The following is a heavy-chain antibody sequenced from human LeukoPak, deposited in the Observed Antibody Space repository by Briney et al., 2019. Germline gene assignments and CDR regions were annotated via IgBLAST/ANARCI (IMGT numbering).Heavy chain of an antibody. Sequence: SETLSLTCTVSGGSISSYYWSWIRQPPGKGLEWIGYIYYSGSTNYNPSLKSRVTISVDTSKNQFSLKLSSVTAADMAVYYCARLEQQLVPSYYYGMDVWGQGTTVTVSS. CDR1: GGSISSYY. CDR2: IYYSGST. CDR3: ARLEQQLVPSYYYGMDV. J-gene: IGHJ6*02. D-gene: IGHD6-13*01. V-gene: IGHV4-59*08.